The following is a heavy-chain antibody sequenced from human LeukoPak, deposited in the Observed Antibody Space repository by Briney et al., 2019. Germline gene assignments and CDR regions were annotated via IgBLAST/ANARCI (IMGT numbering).Heavy chain of an antibody. Sequence: ASAKVSCKASGYTFTSYDINWVRQATGQGLEWMGWMNPNSGNTGYAQKFQGRVTMTRNTSISTAYMELSSLRSEDTAVYYCARGGLRSDYYGSGSYHFDYWGQGTLVTVSS. CDR3: ARGGLRSDYYGSGSYHFDY. CDR1: GYTFTSYD. V-gene: IGHV1-8*01. J-gene: IGHJ4*02. D-gene: IGHD3-10*01. CDR2: MNPNSGNT.